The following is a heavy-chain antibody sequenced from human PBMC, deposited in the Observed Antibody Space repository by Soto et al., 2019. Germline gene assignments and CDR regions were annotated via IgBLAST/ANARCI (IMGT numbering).Heavy chain of an antibody. J-gene: IGHJ5*02. V-gene: IGHV3-11*01. CDR3: ARVKAAAGRNWFDP. CDR2: ISSSGSTI. CDR1: GFTFSDYY. D-gene: IGHD6-13*01. Sequence: PGGSLRLSCAASGFTFSDYYMSWIRQAPGKGLEWVSYISSSGSTIYYADSVKGRFTISRDNAKNSLYLQMNSLRAEDTAVYYCARVKAAAGRNWFDPWGQGTLVTVSS.